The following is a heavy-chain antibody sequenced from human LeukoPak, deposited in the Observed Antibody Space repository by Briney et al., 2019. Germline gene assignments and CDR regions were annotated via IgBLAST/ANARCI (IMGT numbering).Heavy chain of an antibody. CDR3: AKDGNYYGSGSYPTFDY. CDR2: ISWNSGSI. V-gene: IGHV3-9*01. D-gene: IGHD3-10*01. Sequence: GGSLRLSCAASGFTFDDYAMHWVRQAPGKGLEWVSGISWNSGSIGYADPVKGRFTISRDNAKNSLYLQMNSLRAEDTALYYCAKDGNYYGSGSYPTFDYWGQGTLVTVSS. J-gene: IGHJ4*02. CDR1: GFTFDDYA.